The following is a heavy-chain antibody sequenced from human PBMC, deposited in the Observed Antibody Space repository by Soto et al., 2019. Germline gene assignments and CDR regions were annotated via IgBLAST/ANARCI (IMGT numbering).Heavy chain of an antibody. Sequence: GGSLRLSCAASGFTFSSYAMSWVRQAPGKGLEWVSAISGSGGSTYYADSVKGRFTISRDNSKNTLYLQMNSLRAEDTAVYYCARLGIVVVVAANYWGQGTLVTVSS. CDR1: GFTFSSYA. D-gene: IGHD2-15*01. CDR2: ISGSGGST. V-gene: IGHV3-23*01. J-gene: IGHJ4*02. CDR3: ARLGIVVVVAANY.